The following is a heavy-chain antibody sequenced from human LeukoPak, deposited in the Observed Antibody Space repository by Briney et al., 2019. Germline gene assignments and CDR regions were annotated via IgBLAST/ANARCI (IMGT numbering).Heavy chain of an antibody. J-gene: IGHJ4*02. V-gene: IGHV3-15*01. CDR2: IKSRTDGGTT. Sequence: DPGRSLRLSCAASGFTFSNAWMSWVRQAPGKGLEWVGRIKSRTDGGTTDYAAPVKGRFTISRDDSKNTIYLQMNSLKTEDTAVYYCTTDPGSGSSQKIDYWGQGTLVTVSS. CDR3: TTDPGSGSSQKIDY. D-gene: IGHD3-10*01. CDR1: GFTFSNAW.